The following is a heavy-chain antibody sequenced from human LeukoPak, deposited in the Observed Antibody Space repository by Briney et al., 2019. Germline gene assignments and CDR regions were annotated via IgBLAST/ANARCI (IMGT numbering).Heavy chain of an antibody. CDR1: GLTVSSNF. Sequence: GGSLRLSCAASGLTVSSNFMTWVRLAPGKGLECVSVIFIDGNTFYADSVKGRFTISRDNSKNTLFLQMNSLRPEDTAVSYCASERRYDILTGYYPLHYWGQGALVTVSS. CDR3: ASERRYDILTGYYPLHY. J-gene: IGHJ4*02. CDR2: IFIDGNT. D-gene: IGHD3-9*01. V-gene: IGHV3-66*02.